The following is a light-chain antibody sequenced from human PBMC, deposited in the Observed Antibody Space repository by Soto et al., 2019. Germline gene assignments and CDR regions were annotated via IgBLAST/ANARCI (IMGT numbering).Light chain of an antibody. CDR1: QGISNF. CDR3: QQLNTLPFT. V-gene: IGKV1-9*01. J-gene: IGKJ5*01. Sequence: IQLTQSPSSLSASVGNRVTITCRASQGISNFLAWYQQKPGKAPKLLIYAASTLQSGVPSRFSGSGSGTEFTLTISGLLPEDFATYHCQQLNTLPFTFGQGTRLEI. CDR2: AAS.